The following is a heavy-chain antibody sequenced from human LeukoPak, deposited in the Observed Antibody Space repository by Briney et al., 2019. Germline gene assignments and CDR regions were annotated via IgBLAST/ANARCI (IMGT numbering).Heavy chain of an antibody. CDR1: RFTFMIYW. J-gene: IGHJ4*02. CDR2: IKQYGSEK. V-gene: IGHV3-7*05. D-gene: IGHD5-12*01. CDR3: AREGGYGGVFDY. Sequence: GGSLRLSCAASRFTFMIYWMTWVRPAPRKGLEWGANIKQYGSEKYYVGSVKGRFTIYRDNTKNSLYLQMHSLRAEDRAVYYCAREGGYGGVFDYWGQGTMVTVSS.